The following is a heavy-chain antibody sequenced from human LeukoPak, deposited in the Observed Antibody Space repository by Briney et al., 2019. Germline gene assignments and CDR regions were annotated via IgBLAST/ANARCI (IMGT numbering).Heavy chain of an antibody. CDR3: ARDRRRELLHAFDI. CDR2: INHRGST. CDR1: GGSFSGYY. D-gene: IGHD1-26*01. Sequence: SETLSLTCAVYGGSFSGYYWTWIRQPPGKGLEWIGEINHRGSTKYNPSLKSRVTISVDTSKNQFSLKLSSVTAADTAVYYCARDRRRELLHAFDIWGQGTMVTVSS. V-gene: IGHV4-34*01. J-gene: IGHJ3*02.